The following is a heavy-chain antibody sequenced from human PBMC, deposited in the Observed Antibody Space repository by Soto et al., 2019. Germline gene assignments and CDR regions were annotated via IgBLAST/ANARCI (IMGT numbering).Heavy chain of an antibody. J-gene: IGHJ4*02. CDR1: GGSISSGDYY. V-gene: IGHV4-30-4*01. CDR2: IYYSGST. Sequence: QVQLQESGPGLVKPSQTLSLTCTVSGGSISSGDYYWSWIRQPPGKGLEWIGYIYYSGSTYYNPSRRSRVTKSVDTSKNQFSLKLSSVTAADTAVYYCARRYCSGGCYFDYWGQGTLVTVSS. D-gene: IGHD2-15*01. CDR3: ARRYCSGGCYFDY.